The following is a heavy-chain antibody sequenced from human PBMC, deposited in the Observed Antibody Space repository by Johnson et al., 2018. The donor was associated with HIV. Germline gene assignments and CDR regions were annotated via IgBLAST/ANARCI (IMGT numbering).Heavy chain of an antibody. J-gene: IGHJ3*02. Sequence: QEKLVESGGGVVQPGRSLRLSCAASGFTFSSYAMHWVRQAPGKGLEWVAVISYDGSNKYYADSVKGRFTISRDNSKNTPYLQMNSLRAEDTAVYYCARGRPNYYDSSGRYVPVAFDIWGQGTMVTVSS. CDR2: ISYDGSNK. V-gene: IGHV3-30*14. CDR1: GFTFSSYA. CDR3: ARGRPNYYDSSGRYVPVAFDI. D-gene: IGHD3-22*01.